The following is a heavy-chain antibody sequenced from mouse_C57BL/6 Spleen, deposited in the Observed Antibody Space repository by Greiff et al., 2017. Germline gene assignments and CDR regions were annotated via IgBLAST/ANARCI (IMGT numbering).Heavy chain of an antibody. V-gene: IGHV1-81*01. CDR3: ARGELTGTDFDY. CDR2: IHPRSGNT. CDR1: GYTFTSYG. Sequence: QVQLQQSGAELARPGASVKLSCKASGYTFTSYGISWVKQRTGQGLEWIGEIHPRSGNTYYNEKFKGKATLTADKSSSTAYMELRSLTSEDSAVYFCARGELTGTDFDYWGQGTTLTVSS. D-gene: IGHD4-1*01. J-gene: IGHJ2*01.